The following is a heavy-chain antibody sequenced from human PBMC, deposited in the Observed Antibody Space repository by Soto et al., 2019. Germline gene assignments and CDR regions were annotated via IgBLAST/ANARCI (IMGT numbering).Heavy chain of an antibody. CDR2: ISGSGGST. D-gene: IGHD3-3*01. J-gene: IGHJ6*01. CDR1: GFPLSSNT. Sequence: PEGALRGNCVASGFPLSSNTMSWVRQAPGKGLEWVSAISGSGGSTYYADSVKGRFTISRDNSKNTLYLQMNSLRAEDTAVYYCARDSAPITIFGVVIKTNYYGMDVWGQGTTVTGS. V-gene: IGHV3-23*01. CDR3: ARDSAPITIFGVVIKTNYYGMDV.